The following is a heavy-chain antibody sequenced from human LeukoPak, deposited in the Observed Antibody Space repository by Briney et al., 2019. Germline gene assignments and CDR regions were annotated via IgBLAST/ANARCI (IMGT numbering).Heavy chain of an antibody. CDR1: GFSFNSYC. CDR2: LKEDGSAK. V-gene: IGHV3-7*03. CDR3: ATNSDSSGSQ. D-gene: IGHD3-22*01. J-gene: IGHJ4*02. Sequence: GGSLRLSCAASGFSFNSYCMSWVRKAPGKGLEGVANLKEDGSAKYYVDSVKGRFIISRDNAINSLYLQKNCLRVEDTAVYYSATNSDSSGSQWGQGTLVTVS.